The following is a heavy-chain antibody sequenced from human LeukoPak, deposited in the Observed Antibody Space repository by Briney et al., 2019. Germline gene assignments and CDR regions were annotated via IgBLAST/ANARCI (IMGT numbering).Heavy chain of an antibody. J-gene: IGHJ4*02. V-gene: IGHV3-74*01. CDR3: ARVLAAGTGYFDY. D-gene: IGHD6-13*01. CDR1: GFTFSSYW. CDR2: INSDGSST. Sequence: GGSLRLSCAASGFTFSSYWMHWVRQAPGKGLVWVSRINSDGSSTNYADSVKGRFTIPRDNAKNTLYLQMNSLRAEDTAIYYCARVLAAGTGYFDYWGQGTLVTVSS.